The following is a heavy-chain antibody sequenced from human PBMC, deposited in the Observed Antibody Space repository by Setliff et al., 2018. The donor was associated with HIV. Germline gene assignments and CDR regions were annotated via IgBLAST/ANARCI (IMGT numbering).Heavy chain of an antibody. CDR1: GGSISSSSYY. CDR3: ARSRSSYYDILTGYRYYLDY. V-gene: IGHV4-39*01. Sequence: SETLSLTCTVSGGSISSSSYYWGWIRQPPGTGLEWIGSIYYSGSTYYNPSLKSRVTISLDTSKNQFALKLSSVTAADTALYYWARSRSSYYDILTGYRYYLDYWGQGTLVTVSS. D-gene: IGHD3-9*01. CDR2: IYYSGST. J-gene: IGHJ4*02.